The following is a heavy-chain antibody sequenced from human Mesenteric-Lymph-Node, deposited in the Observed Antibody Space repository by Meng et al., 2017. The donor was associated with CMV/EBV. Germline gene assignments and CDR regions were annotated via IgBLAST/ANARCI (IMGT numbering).Heavy chain of an antibody. Sequence: SVKVSCKASGGTFSSYAISWVRQAPGQGLEWMGGIIPIFGTANYAQKLQGRVTMTTDTSTSTAYMELRSLRFDDTAVYYCARENVDWGFDYWGQGTLVTVSS. CDR3: ARENVDWGFDY. J-gene: IGHJ4*02. D-gene: IGHD7-27*01. V-gene: IGHV1-69*05. CDR1: GGTFSSYA. CDR2: IIPIFGTA.